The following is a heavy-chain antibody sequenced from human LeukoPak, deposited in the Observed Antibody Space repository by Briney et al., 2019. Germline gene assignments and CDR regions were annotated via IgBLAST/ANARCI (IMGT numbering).Heavy chain of an antibody. CDR3: ARTMVRGANDY. CDR2: IIPIFGTA. CDR1: GGTFSSYA. J-gene: IGHJ4*02. D-gene: IGHD3-10*01. V-gene: IGHV1-69*05. Sequence: GASVKVSCKASGGTFSSYAISWVRQAPGQGLEWMGGIIPIFGTANYAQKFQGRVTMTRDTSTSTVYMELSSLRSEDTAVYYCARTMVRGANDYWGQGTLVTVSS.